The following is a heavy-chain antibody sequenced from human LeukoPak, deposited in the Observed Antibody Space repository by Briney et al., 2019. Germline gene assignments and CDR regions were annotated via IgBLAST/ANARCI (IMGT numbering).Heavy chain of an antibody. J-gene: IGHJ4*02. D-gene: IGHD2-2*01. CDR2: VTVIAGSI. V-gene: IGHV3-21*01. CDR1: QTALSTYD. CDR3: AGHKNQLFF. Sequence: GGSLRLSSTVPQTALSTYDMTSVRQAPGKGLEWISSVTVIAGSIRYADSVAGRFTISRDDAKYSLSLQMNGLSGEDTAVYYCAGHKNQLFFWGQGTRVTVSS.